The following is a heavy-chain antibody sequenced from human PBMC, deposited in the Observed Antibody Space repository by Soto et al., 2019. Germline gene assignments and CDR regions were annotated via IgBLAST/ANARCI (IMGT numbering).Heavy chain of an antibody. Sequence: QVQLVESGGGVVQPGRSLRLSCAASGFTFSSYGMHWVRQAPGKGLEWVAVVSYYGSNKYYADSVKGRFTISRDNSKNRLDLQMNSLRAEDTAVYYCANVDYSGSYFDYWGQGTLVTVSS. J-gene: IGHJ4*02. V-gene: IGHV3-30*18. CDR3: ANVDYSGSYFDY. CDR1: GFTFSSYG. CDR2: VSYYGSNK. D-gene: IGHD1-26*01.